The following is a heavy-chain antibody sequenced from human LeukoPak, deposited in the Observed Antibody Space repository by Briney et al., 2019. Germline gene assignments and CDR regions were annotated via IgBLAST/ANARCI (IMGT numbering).Heavy chain of an antibody. CDR1: GFTFSNYG. Sequence: PGGSLRLSCAGSGFTFSNYGMHWVRQAPGEGLEWMAFMRYDESNEYYADSLKGRFTISRDNSKNTLYLQMNSLRAEDTAVYYCASCRGRFDEPFDYWGQGTLVTVSS. V-gene: IGHV3-30*02. D-gene: IGHD2-15*01. J-gene: IGHJ4*02. CDR2: MRYDESNE. CDR3: ASCRGRFDEPFDY.